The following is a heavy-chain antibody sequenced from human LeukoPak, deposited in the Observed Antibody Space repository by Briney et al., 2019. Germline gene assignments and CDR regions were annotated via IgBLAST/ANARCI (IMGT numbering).Heavy chain of an antibody. Sequence: GGSLRLSCAASGFTFNYYAMSWVRQAPGKGLEWVSGISDNEGKTYYTDSVKGRFTISRDNTKNTVYLQMNILRADDTAVYFCARHDSFIPHWGQGILVTVSS. J-gene: IGHJ4*02. D-gene: IGHD5-18*01. V-gene: IGHV3-23*01. CDR1: GFTFNYYA. CDR2: ISDNEGKT. CDR3: ARHDSFIPH.